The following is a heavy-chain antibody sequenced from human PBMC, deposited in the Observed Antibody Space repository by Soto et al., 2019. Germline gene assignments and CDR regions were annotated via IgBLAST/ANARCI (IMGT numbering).Heavy chain of an antibody. CDR1: GFTFSSYW. J-gene: IGHJ6*02. Sequence: EVQLVESGGGLVQPGGSLRLACAASGFTFSSYWMHWVRQAPGKGLVWISRIIRDGSSTNYADSVKGRFTISRDNAKNTLYLKINSLRADDTAVYFCGRGGSGIYGMDIWGQGTTVSVSS. CDR3: GRGGSGIYGMDI. V-gene: IGHV3-74*01. CDR2: IIRDGSST. D-gene: IGHD6-13*01.